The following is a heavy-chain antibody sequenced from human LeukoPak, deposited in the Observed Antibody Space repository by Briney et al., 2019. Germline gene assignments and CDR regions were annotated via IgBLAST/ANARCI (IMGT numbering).Heavy chain of an antibody. V-gene: IGHV3-30*02. CDR3: AKDLSHPQMWALDY. CDR1: GFTFSSYG. D-gene: IGHD1-26*01. J-gene: IGHJ4*02. Sequence: SGGSLRLSCAASGFTFSSYGMHWVRQAPGKGLEWVAFIRYDGSNKYYADSVKGRFTISRDNSKNTLYLQMNSLRAEDTAVYYCAKDLSHPQMWALDYWGQGTLVTVSS. CDR2: IRYDGSNK.